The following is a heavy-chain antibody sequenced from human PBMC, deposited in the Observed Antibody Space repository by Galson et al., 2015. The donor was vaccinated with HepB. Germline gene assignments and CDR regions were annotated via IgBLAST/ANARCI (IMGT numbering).Heavy chain of an antibody. Sequence: SETLSLTCAVPGDSISNDRWWSWVRQPPGEGLEWIGEAYYSGGTNYRPSLKSRVTISVDKSKNQFSLKLTSVTAADTAVYYCARAKEGRGYFDYWGQGTLVTVSS. J-gene: IGHJ4*02. CDR3: ARAKEGRGYFDY. CDR2: AYYSGGT. V-gene: IGHV4-4*02. D-gene: IGHD3-10*01. CDR1: GDSISNDRW.